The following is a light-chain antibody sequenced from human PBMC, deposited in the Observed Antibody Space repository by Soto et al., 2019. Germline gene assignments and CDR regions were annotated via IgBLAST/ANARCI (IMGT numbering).Light chain of an antibody. J-gene: IGKJ1*01. V-gene: IGKV3-20*01. Sequence: EIVMTQSPATLSVSPGERATLSCGASQSVSSSYLAWYQQKPGQAPRLLIYGASSTATGIPDRLSGSGSGTDFTLTIRRLEPEDSAVYYCQQYGSSGTFGQGTKVDIK. CDR2: GAS. CDR1: QSVSSSY. CDR3: QQYGSSGT.